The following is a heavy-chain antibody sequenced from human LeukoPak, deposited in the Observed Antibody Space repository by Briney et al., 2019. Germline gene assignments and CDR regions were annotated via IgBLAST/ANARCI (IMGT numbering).Heavy chain of an antibody. V-gene: IGHV3-64*01. CDR3: ARSPTSGYSYVYVGY. CDR1: GFTFSSYA. Sequence: GGSLRLSCAATGFTFSSYAMHWVRQAPGKGLEYVSAISSNGGSTYYANSVKGRFTISRDNSKNTLYLQMGSLRAEDMAVYYCARSPTSGYSYVYVGYWGKGTRVTVSS. CDR2: ISSNGGST. J-gene: IGHJ4*02. D-gene: IGHD5-18*01.